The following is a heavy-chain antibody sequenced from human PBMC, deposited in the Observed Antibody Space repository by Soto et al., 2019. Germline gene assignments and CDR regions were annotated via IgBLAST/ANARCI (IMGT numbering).Heavy chain of an antibody. CDR2: MNPNSGNT. D-gene: IGHD3-22*01. Sequence: QVQLVQSGAEVKKPGASVKVSCKASGYTFTSYDINWVRQATGQGLEWMGWMNPNSGNTGYAQKFQGRVTMTRNTSISTAYMELSNLRSEDTAVYYCARWANYYDSSGYPDYWGQGTLVTVSS. CDR1: GYTFTSYD. CDR3: ARWANYYDSSGYPDY. J-gene: IGHJ4*02. V-gene: IGHV1-8*01.